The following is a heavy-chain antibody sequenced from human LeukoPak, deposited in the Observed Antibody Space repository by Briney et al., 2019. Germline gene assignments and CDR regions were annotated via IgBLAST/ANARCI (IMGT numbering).Heavy chain of an antibody. Sequence: PGGSLRLSCAASGFTFSSYWMSWVRQAPGKGLEWVSSISSSSSYIYYSDSVKGRFTISRDNAKNSLYLQMNSLRAEDTAVYYCARVGVRYSSGGTFDYRGQGTLVTVSS. CDR2: ISSSSSYI. CDR1: GFTFSSYW. V-gene: IGHV3-21*01. D-gene: IGHD6-19*01. CDR3: ARVGVRYSSGGTFDY. J-gene: IGHJ4*02.